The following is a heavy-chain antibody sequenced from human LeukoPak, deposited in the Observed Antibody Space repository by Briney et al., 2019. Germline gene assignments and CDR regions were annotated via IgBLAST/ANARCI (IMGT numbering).Heavy chain of an antibody. V-gene: IGHV4-61*05. J-gene: IGHJ3*02. CDR3: ARGPYSYDSSGAFDI. CDR2: IYYSGST. Sequence: SETLSLTCTVSGDSISSSSSYWGWIRQPPGKGLEWIGYIYYSGSTNYNPSLKSRVTISVDTSKNQFSLKLSSVTAADTAVYFCARGPYSYDSSGAFDIWGQGTMVTVSS. CDR1: GDSISSSSSY. D-gene: IGHD3-22*01.